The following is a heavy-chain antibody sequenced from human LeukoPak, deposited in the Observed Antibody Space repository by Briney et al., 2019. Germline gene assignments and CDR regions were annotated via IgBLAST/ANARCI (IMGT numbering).Heavy chain of an antibody. CDR3: AGYYGDLKGRHVDY. Sequence: SQTLSLTCTVSGGSISSGGYYWSWIRQHPGKGLEWIGYIYYSGSTYYNPSLKSRVTISVDTSKNQFSLKLSSVTAADTAVYYCAGYYGDLKGRHVDYWGQGTLVTVSS. CDR1: GGSISSGGYY. J-gene: IGHJ4*02. V-gene: IGHV4-31*03. CDR2: IYYSGST. D-gene: IGHD4-17*01.